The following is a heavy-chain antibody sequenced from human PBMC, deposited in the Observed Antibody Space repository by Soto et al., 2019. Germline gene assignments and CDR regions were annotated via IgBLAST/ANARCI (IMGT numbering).Heavy chain of an antibody. CDR3: ASSLRHSSGWYGENY. D-gene: IGHD6-19*01. V-gene: IGHV4-34*01. J-gene: IGHJ4*02. CDR1: GGSFSSYY. CDR2: INHSGST. Sequence: PSETLSLTCAVYGGSFSSYYWSWIRQPPGKGLEWIGEINHSGSTNYNPSLKSRVTISVDTSKNQFSLKLSSVTAADTAVYYCASSLRHSSGWYGENYWGQGTLVTVSS.